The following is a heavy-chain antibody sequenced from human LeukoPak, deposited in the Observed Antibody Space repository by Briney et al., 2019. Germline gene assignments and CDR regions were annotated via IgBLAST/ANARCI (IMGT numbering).Heavy chain of an antibody. J-gene: IGHJ4*02. V-gene: IGHV3-49*04. CDR1: GFTFGDFV. D-gene: IGHD3-16*01. Sequence: GGSLTLSCTASGFTFGDFVMSGVRQTPGGAGVGVGFIRNNVNGETTKYAASVQGRFTISRDDSKSIAYLQMNSLKTADTAVYFCTTDYQLDYWGQGTLVTVSS. CDR3: TTDYQLDY. CDR2: IRNNVNGETT.